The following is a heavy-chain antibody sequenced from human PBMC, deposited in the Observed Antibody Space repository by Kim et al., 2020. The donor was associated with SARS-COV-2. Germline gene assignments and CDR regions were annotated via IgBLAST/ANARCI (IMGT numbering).Heavy chain of an antibody. V-gene: IGHV1-3*01. D-gene: IGHD1-1*01. Sequence: ASVKVSCKASGYTFTSYAMHWVRQAPGQRLEWMGWINAGNGNTKYSQKFQGRVTITRDTSASTAYMELSSLRSEDTAVYYCARSELEPDPYYYYYGMDVWGQGTTVTVSS. CDR3: ARSELEPDPYYYYYGMDV. CDR1: GYTFTSYA. CDR2: INAGNGNT. J-gene: IGHJ6*02.